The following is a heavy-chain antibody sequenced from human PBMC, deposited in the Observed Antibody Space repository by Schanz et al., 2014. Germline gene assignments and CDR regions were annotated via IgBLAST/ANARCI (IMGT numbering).Heavy chain of an antibody. V-gene: IGHV1-18*01. CDR2: ISAQTGDT. CDR3: ARVQDDILTGSEYYYGMDV. J-gene: IGHJ6*02. Sequence: VQSVHSGTEVQKLGASVKVSCQTSGYTFTAYGINWARQAPGQGLEWIGWISAQTGDTRYAQKMQGRVTMTRDVSSTTAFLELRSLRYDDTAVYYCARVQDDILTGSEYYYGMDVWGQGTTVTVSS. D-gene: IGHD3-9*01. CDR1: GYTFTAYG.